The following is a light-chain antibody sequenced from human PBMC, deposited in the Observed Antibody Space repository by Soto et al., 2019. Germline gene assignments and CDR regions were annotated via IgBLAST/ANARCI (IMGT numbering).Light chain of an antibody. J-gene: IGKJ1*01. CDR3: QLYNSALWT. CDR2: KAS. CDR1: QSISSW. Sequence: DIQMTQSPSTLSASVGDRVTITCRASQSISSWLAWYQQKAGKAPKLLIYKASSLESGVPSRFSGSGSGTEFTLTISSLQPVDFATYYCQLYNSALWTFGQGTKGEIK. V-gene: IGKV1-5*03.